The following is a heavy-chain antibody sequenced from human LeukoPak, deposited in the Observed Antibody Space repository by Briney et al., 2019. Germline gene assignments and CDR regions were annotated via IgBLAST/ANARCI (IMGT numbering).Heavy chain of an antibody. CDR3: ANRRGTQVLGNNIDI. Sequence: GGSLRLSCAASGFTFSNYGMHWVRQAPDKGREWVAFLQNDGGDIHYADSVEGRFTISRDNSKNTLYLQMNSLRAEDTAVYYCANRRGTQVLGNNIDIWGQGTLVTVSS. D-gene: IGHD1-1*01. CDR2: LQNDGGDI. V-gene: IGHV3-30*02. CDR1: GFTFSNYG. J-gene: IGHJ3*02.